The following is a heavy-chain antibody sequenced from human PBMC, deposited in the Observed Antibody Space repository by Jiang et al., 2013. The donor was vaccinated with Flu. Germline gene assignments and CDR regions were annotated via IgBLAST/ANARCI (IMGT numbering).Heavy chain of an antibody. V-gene: IGHV1-69*01. J-gene: IGHJ4*02. Sequence: QAPGQGLEWMGGIIPILVQQTTTQKFQGRVTITADESTSTAYMELSSLRSEDTAVYYCARDREPILGYCSSTSCYGYWGQGTPGHRLL. CDR2: IIPILVQ. D-gene: IGHD2-2*01. CDR3: ARDREPILGYCSSTSCYGY.